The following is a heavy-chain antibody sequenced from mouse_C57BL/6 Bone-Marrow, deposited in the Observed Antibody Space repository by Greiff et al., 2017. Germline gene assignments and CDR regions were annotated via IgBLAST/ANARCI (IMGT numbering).Heavy chain of an antibody. V-gene: IGHV1-85*01. CDR2: ISPRDGST. J-gene: IGHJ1*03. CDR3: ARDYGSSHWYFDV. D-gene: IGHD1-1*01. Sequence: QVQLKQSGPELVKPGASVKLSCKASGYTFTSYDINWVKQRPGQGLEWIGWISPRDGSTKYNEKFKGKATLTVDTSSSTAYMELNSLTSEYSAVYFCARDYGSSHWYFDVWGTGTTVTVSS. CDR1: GYTFTSYD.